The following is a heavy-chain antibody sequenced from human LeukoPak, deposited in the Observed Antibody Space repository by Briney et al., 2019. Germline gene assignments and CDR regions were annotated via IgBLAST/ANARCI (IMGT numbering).Heavy chain of an antibody. CDR3: ASSRIVGATDAFDI. CDR2: IYPGDSGT. J-gene: IGHJ3*02. V-gene: IGHV5-51*01. D-gene: IGHD1-26*01. Sequence: GESLKISCKGSGYSFNTYWIGWVRQMPGKGLEWMGIIYPGDSGTKYSPSFQGQVTISADKSITTAYLQWSSLKASDTAMYYCASSRIVGATDAFDIWGQGTMVTVSS. CDR1: GYSFNTYW.